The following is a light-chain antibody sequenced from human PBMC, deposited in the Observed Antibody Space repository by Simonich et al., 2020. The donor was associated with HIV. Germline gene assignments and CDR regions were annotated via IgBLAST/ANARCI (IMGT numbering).Light chain of an antibody. CDR1: QSVSNN. V-gene: IGKV3-15*01. CDR3: QQRRNWPPIT. CDR2: GAS. Sequence: EIVMTQSPATLSVSPGERVTLSCRASQSVSNNLAWYQQKPGQAPRLLIYGASIRATAIPARFSGSGSGTEFTLTISSLEPEDFAVYYCQQRRNWPPITFGQGTRLEIK. J-gene: IGKJ5*01.